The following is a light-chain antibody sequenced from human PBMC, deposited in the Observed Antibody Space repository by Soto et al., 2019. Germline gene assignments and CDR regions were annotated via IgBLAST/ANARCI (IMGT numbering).Light chain of an antibody. Sequence: PASVSGSPGQPITISCTGTSSDVGIYNLVSWYQHFPGKAPKLMIYEVNKRPSGVSNRFSGSKSGSTASLTISGLQADDEADYYCCSYTRSGSLVFGTGTRSPS. CDR1: SSDVGIYNL. V-gene: IGLV2-23*02. CDR2: EVN. J-gene: IGLJ1*01. CDR3: CSYTRSGSLV.